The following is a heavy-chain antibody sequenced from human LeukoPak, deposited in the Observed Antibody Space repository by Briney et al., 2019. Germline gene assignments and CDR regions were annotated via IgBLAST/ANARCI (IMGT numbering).Heavy chain of an antibody. Sequence: GGSLRLSCAASGFTFSNYNMNWVRHAPGKGLEWVSSIDSSGGYMFYADSVKGRFIISRDNAKDSLYLQMNSLRVEDTAVYYCLRGDRRDYWGQGTLVTVSS. V-gene: IGHV3-21*06. J-gene: IGHJ4*02. CDR3: LRGDRRDY. CDR2: IDSSGGYM. CDR1: GFTFSNYN.